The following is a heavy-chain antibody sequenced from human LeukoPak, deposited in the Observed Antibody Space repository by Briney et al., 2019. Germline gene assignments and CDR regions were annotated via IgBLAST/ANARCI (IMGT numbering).Heavy chain of an antibody. CDR1: GYTFTSYD. D-gene: IGHD6-6*01. J-gene: IGHJ4*02. CDR3: ARDPLGSVPFDY. V-gene: IGHV1-8*01. CDR2: MNPNSGNT. Sequence: ASVKVSCKASGYTFTSYDINWVRQATGQGLEWMGWMNPNSGNTGYAQKFQGRVTMTRDMSTSTVYMELSSLRSEDTAVYYCARDPLGSVPFDYWGQGTLVTVSS.